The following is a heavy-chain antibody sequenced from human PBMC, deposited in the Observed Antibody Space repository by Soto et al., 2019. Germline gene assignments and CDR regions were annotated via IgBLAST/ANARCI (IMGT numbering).Heavy chain of an antibody. J-gene: IGHJ6*02. CDR2: INPKNGDT. CDR3: SKGRWTVGHCSGGSCYDGMDV. V-gene: IGHV1-2*03. Sequence: VASVKVSCKSSGYTFIGFSLHWVQQAPGQGLEWMGWINPKNGDTYYAQKFQGRVTMTRDTSINTVYMELNSLKSDDTAVYYCSKGRWTVGHCSGGSCYDGMDVWGQGTTVTVS. D-gene: IGHD2-15*01. CDR1: GYTFIGFS.